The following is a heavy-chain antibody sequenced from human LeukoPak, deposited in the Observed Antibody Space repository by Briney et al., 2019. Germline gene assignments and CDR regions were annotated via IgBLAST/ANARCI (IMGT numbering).Heavy chain of an antibody. Sequence: GASVKVSCKASGYTFTSYYMHWVRQAPGQGLEWMGIINPSGGSTSYAQKFQGRVTMTRDTSTSTVYMELSSLRSEDTAVYYCARDGVAKVDLEPFDYWGQGTLVTVSS. D-gene: IGHD5-12*01. J-gene: IGHJ4*02. CDR1: GYTFTSYY. CDR2: INPSGGST. CDR3: ARDGVAKVDLEPFDY. V-gene: IGHV1-46*01.